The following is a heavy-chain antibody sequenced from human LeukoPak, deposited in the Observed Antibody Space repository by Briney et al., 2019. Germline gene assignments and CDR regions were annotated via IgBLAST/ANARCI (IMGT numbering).Heavy chain of an antibody. CDR2: ISSSSTTI. D-gene: IGHD2-15*01. Sequence: GGSLRLSCAASGFTFSSYSMNWVRQAPGKGLEWVSYISSSSTTIYYADSVKGRFTISRDNAKNSLYLQMNSLRAEDTALYYCARDRCSGGRCYSLSVGHMDVWGKGTTVTVSS. CDR3: ARDRCSGGRCYSLSVGHMDV. J-gene: IGHJ6*03. V-gene: IGHV3-48*01. CDR1: GFTFSSYS.